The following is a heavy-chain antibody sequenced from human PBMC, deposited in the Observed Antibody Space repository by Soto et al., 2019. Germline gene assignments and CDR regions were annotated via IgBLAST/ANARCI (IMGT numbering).Heavy chain of an antibody. D-gene: IGHD5-12*01. Sequence: QVQLVQSGGEVKKPGASVKVSCKASGYTFTIYGINWVRQAPGQGLEWMGWISPDNGNTNYAQKLQGRVTMTTDTPTSTAYMELSSLRSDDTAVYYYARALGYSGYAGMDVWGQGTTVTVSS. CDR2: ISPDNGNT. J-gene: IGHJ6*02. CDR1: GYTFTIYG. V-gene: IGHV1-18*01. CDR3: ARALGYSGYAGMDV.